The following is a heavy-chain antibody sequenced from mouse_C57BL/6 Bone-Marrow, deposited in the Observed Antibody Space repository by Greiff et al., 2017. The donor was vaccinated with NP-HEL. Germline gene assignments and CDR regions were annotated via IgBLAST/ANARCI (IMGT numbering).Heavy chain of an antibody. Sequence: VQLQQSDAELVKPGASVKISCKVSGYTFTDHTIHWMKQRPEQGLEWIGYIYPRDGSTKYNEKFKGKATLTADKSSSTAYMHLNSLTSEDSAVYFCARWPYYGSSSYYAMDYWGQGTSVTVSS. J-gene: IGHJ4*01. CDR3: ARWPYYGSSSYYAMDY. CDR1: GYTFTDHT. D-gene: IGHD1-1*01. CDR2: IYPRDGST. V-gene: IGHV1-78*01.